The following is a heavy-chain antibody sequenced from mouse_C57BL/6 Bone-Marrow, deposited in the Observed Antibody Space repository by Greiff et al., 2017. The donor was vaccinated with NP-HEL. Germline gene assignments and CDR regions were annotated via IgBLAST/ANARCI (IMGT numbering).Heavy chain of an antibody. D-gene: IGHD3-2*02. CDR2: IKQSNGGT. CDR1: GYSFTSYW. J-gene: IGHJ2*01. Sequence: VKLQQPGTELVKPGASVKLSCKASGYSFTSYWMHWVKQRPGQGLEGRGNIKQSNGGTNYNEKFKSKATLTVDKSSSTAYMQLSSLTSEDSAVYYCVRDSGYAYDYWGQGTTLTVSS. CDR3: VRDSGYAYDY. V-gene: IGHV1-53*01.